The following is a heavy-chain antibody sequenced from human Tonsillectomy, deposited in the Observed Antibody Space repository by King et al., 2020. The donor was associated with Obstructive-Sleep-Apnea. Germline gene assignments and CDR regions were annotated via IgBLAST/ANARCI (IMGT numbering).Heavy chain of an antibody. Sequence: VQLQESGPGLVKPSETLSLTCTVSDGSISSYYWSWIRQPPGKGLECIGYIYYSETTNYNPSLKSRVTISMDTSKNQFSLRLSSVTAADTAVYYCARLGSGYLFDYWGQGALVTVSS. V-gene: IGHV4-59*08. CDR2: IYYSETT. CDR1: DGSISSYY. D-gene: IGHD5-12*01. CDR3: ARLGSGYLFDY. J-gene: IGHJ4*02.